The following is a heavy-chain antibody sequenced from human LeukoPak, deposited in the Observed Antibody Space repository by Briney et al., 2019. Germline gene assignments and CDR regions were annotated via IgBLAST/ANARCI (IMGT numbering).Heavy chain of an antibody. CDR1: GGSISSYY. V-gene: IGHV4-59*08. D-gene: IGHD5-12*01. J-gene: IGHJ3*02. Sequence: SETLSLTCTVSGGSISSYYWSWIRQPPGKGLEWIGYIYYSGSTNYNPSLKSRVTISVDTSKNQFSLKLSSVTAADTAVYYCARHDFIVVDIVATPGAFDIWGQGTMVTVSS. CDR3: ARHDFIVVDIVATPGAFDI. CDR2: IYYSGST.